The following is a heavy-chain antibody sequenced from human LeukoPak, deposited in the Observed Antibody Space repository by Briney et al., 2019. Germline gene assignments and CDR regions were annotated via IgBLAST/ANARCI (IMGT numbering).Heavy chain of an antibody. CDR3: ARPYYYDTRIDP. Sequence: SETLSLTCTVSGGSISSGDYYWSWSRQPPGKGLEWIAYMYYSGSTYYNPSLKSRATMSADTSKNQLSLKLSSVTAADTAVYYCARPYYYDTRIDPWGQGILVTVSS. D-gene: IGHD3-22*01. V-gene: IGHV4-30-4*01. J-gene: IGHJ5*02. CDR2: MYYSGST. CDR1: GGSISSGDYY.